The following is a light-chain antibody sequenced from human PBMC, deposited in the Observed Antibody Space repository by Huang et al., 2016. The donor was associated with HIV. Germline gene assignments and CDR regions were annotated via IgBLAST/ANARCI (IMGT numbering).Light chain of an antibody. V-gene: IGKV1-39*01. J-gene: IGKJ2*01. CDR2: AVS. CDR1: KSFSSS. CDR3: QQSHSTPYT. Sequence: DIQMTQSPSSLSASAGDRVTISCRSSKSFSSSLNWYPQRTGKAAKLLIYAVSSLQSGVPSRFSGSGSGTDCSLTIDILQPEDFATYYCQQSHSTPYTFGQGTKLEIK.